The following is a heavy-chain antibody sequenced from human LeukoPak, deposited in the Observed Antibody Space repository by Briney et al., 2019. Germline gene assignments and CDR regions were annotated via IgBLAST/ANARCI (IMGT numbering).Heavy chain of an antibody. D-gene: IGHD3-22*01. CDR1: GFTFSSYS. CDR3: ARKGSYYDSSGPSRYYYYYMDV. Sequence: GGSLRLSCAASGFTFSSYSMNWVRQAPGKGLEWVSSISSSSSYIYYADSVKGRFTVSRDNAKNSLYLQMNSLRAEDTAVYYCARKGSYYDSSGPSRYYYYYMDVWGKGTTVTVSS. CDR2: ISSSSSYI. V-gene: IGHV3-21*01. J-gene: IGHJ6*03.